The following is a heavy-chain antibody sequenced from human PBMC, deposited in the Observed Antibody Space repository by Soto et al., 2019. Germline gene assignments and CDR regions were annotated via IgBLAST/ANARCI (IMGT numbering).Heavy chain of an antibody. J-gene: IGHJ5*02. Sequence: ASVKVSCKASGYTFTSYDINWVRQATGQGLEWMGWMNPNSGNTGYAQKFQGRVTMTRNTSISTAYMELSSLRSEDTAVYYCARLRITMVRGVIIRDNWFDPWGQGTLVTVSS. D-gene: IGHD3-10*01. CDR2: MNPNSGNT. V-gene: IGHV1-8*01. CDR1: GYTFTSYD. CDR3: ARLRITMVRGVIIRDNWFDP.